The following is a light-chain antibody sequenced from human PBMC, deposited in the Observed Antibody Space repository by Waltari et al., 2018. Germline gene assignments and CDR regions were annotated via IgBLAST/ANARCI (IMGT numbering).Light chain of an antibody. CDR1: STDIGAYNN. Sequence: QSALTQPPSASGAPGQSVTIPCTGTSTDIGAYNNASWYQQHPGEAPKLLIYEVNKRPSGVPNRFSGSKSGDTASLTVSGLQADDEGDYYCSSYAGRNTLFGGGTKLTVL. CDR2: EVN. V-gene: IGLV2-8*01. CDR3: SSYAGRNTL. J-gene: IGLJ2*01.